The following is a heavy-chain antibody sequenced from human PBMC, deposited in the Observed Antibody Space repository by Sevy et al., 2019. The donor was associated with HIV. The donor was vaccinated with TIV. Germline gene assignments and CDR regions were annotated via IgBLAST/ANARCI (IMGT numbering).Heavy chain of an antibody. J-gene: IGHJ4*02. V-gene: IGHV3-48*01. CDR2: ISDSSATI. CDR1: GFTYS. CDR3: ASQRGGYERLYYFDS. Sequence: GGYLRLSCVASGFTYSMNWVRQAPGNGLEWVSYISDSSATIHYADSVKGRFTISRDNAKNSLYLQMNTLRAEYTAVYYCASQRGGYERLYYFDSWGQGTLVTVSS. D-gene: IGHD5-12*01.